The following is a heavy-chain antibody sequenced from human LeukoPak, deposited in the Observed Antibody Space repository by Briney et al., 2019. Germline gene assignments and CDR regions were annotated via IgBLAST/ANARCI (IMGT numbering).Heavy chain of an antibody. D-gene: IGHD3-3*01. Sequence: SETLSLTCTVSGGSISSYYWSWIRQPPGKGLEWIGYIYYSGSTNYSPSLKSRVTISVDTSKNQFSLKLSSVTAADTAVYYCAREPYDFQNWFDPWGQGTLVTVSS. J-gene: IGHJ5*02. V-gene: IGHV4-59*01. CDR3: AREPYDFQNWFDP. CDR2: IYYSGST. CDR1: GGSISSYY.